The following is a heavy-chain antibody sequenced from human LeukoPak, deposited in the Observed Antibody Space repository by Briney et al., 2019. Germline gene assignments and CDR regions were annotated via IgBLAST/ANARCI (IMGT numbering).Heavy chain of an antibody. D-gene: IGHD3-10*01. CDR3: ARDYYRSGSYAVDF. Sequence: GGSLRLPCAASGFTFDKYSMNWVRQAPGKGLEWVSHISSASITIYYADSVKGRFTISRDNAKSSLYLHMTSLRAEDTALYYCARDYYRSGSYAVDFWGQGTLVTVSS. CDR1: GFTFDKYS. CDR2: ISSASITI. V-gene: IGHV3-48*01. J-gene: IGHJ4*02.